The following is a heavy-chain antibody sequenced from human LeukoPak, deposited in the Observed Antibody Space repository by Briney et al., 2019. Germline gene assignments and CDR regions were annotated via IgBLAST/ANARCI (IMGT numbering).Heavy chain of an antibody. CDR2: IYYSGST. CDR3: ARSLWLRLFDY. V-gene: IGHV4-59*01. CDR1: GGSISSYY. Sequence: SETLSLTCTVSGGSISSYYWSWIRQPPGKGLEWIGYIYYSGSTNYNPSLKSRVTISVDTSKNQFSLKLISVTAADTAVYYCARSLWLRLFDYWGQGTLVTVSS. J-gene: IGHJ4*02. D-gene: IGHD5-12*01.